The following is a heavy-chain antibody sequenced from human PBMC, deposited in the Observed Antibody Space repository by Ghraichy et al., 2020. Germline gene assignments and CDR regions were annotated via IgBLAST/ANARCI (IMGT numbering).Heavy chain of an antibody. V-gene: IGHV3-74*01. Sequence: GSLRLSCAASGFTLSNYWMFWVRQGPGKGLVWVLGIKADGSTTNYSDSARGRFTVSRDSAKNTLYLQMNSLRVDDTAVYYCARGKDGGHDYWGQGTLVTVSS. D-gene: IGHD4-23*01. CDR1: GFTLSNYW. CDR2: IKADGSTT. CDR3: ARGKDGGHDY. J-gene: IGHJ4*02.